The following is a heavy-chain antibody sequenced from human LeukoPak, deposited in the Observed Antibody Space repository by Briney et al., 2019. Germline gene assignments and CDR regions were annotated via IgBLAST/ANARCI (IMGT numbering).Heavy chain of an antibody. D-gene: IGHD6-13*01. Sequence: KNGESLKIFCKGSGYSFTSYWIGWVRQMPGKGLEWMGIIYPGDSDTRYSPSFQGQVTISADKSISTAYLQWSSLKASDTAMYYCARGDEQQLVPLGAFDIWGQGTMVTVSS. V-gene: IGHV5-51*01. CDR3: ARGDEQQLVPLGAFDI. CDR1: GYSFTSYW. CDR2: IYPGDSDT. J-gene: IGHJ3*02.